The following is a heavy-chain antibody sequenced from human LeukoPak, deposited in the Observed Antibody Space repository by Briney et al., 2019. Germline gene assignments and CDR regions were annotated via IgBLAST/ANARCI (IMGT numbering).Heavy chain of an antibody. CDR3: ARDRDFGYYYDSSGWL. CDR1: GFSFRSYS. V-gene: IGHV3-48*04. J-gene: IGHJ4*02. CDR2: ISSSSSTI. Sequence: GSLRLSCAASGFSFRSYSMNWVRQAPGKGLEWVSYISSSSSTIYYADSVKGRFTISRDNAKNSLYLQMNSLRAEDTAVYYCARDRDFGYYYDSSGWLWGQGTLVTVSS. D-gene: IGHD3-22*01.